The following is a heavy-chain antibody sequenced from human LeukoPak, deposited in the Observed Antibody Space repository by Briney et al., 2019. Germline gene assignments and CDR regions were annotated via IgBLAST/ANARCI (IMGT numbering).Heavy chain of an antibody. V-gene: IGHV3-13*01. J-gene: IGHJ6*02. CDR2: IGTAGDT. CDR3: ARVYSNSWYASLGQYYYYGMDV. CDR1: GFTFSSYD. D-gene: IGHD6-13*01. Sequence: GGSLRLSCAASGFTFSSYDMHWVRAAIGKGVEWVSAIGTAGDTYYPGSVKGRFTISRENARNSLYLQMNSLRSGDTAVYYGARVYSNSWYASLGQYYYYGMDVWGQGTTVTVSS.